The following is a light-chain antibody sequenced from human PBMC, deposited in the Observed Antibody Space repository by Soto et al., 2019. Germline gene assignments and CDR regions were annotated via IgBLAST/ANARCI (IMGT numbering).Light chain of an antibody. J-gene: IGLJ1*01. Sequence: QSVLTQPASVSGSPGQAITISCTGTSSDVGAYNIVSWYQHHPDKAPKLMIYEGSTRTSGVTNRFSGSTSGNTASLTISGLQAEDEADYYCCSYAGSSTSLYVFGTGTKVTVL. CDR1: SSDVGAYNI. V-gene: IGLV2-23*01. CDR2: EGS. CDR3: CSYAGSSTSLYV.